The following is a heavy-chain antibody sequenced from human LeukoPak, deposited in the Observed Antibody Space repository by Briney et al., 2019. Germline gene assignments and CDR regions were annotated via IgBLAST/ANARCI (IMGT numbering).Heavy chain of an antibody. Sequence: GESLKISCKGSGYRFTGYWIGWVRQMPGKGLEWMGIIYPSDSDTRYSPSFQGQVTISADKSISTAYLQWSSLKVSDTAMYYCARPYRGAFDMWGQGTMVTVSS. CDR1: GYRFTGYW. CDR3: ARPYRGAFDM. CDR2: IYPSDSDT. D-gene: IGHD1-14*01. J-gene: IGHJ3*02. V-gene: IGHV5-51*01.